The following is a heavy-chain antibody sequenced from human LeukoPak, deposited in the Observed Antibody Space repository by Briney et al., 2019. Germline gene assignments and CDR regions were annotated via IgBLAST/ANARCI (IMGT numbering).Heavy chain of an antibody. CDR2: IYSGGST. CDR3: ARDEDYYDSSGYYNGCFDN. V-gene: IGHV3-53*01. CDR1: GFTVSSNY. D-gene: IGHD3-22*01. J-gene: IGHJ4*02. Sequence: GGSLRLSCAASGFTVSSNYMSWVRQAPGKGLEWVSVIYSGGSTYYADSVKGRFTISRDNSKNTLYLQMNSLRAEDTAVYYCARDEDYYDSSGYYNGCFDNWGQEILVTVSS.